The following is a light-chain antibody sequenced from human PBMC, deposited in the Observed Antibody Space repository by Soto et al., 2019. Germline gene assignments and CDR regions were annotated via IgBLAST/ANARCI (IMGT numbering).Light chain of an antibody. V-gene: IGLV1-44*01. CDR1: TSKIGSNT. J-gene: IGLJ3*02. CDR2: SNN. Sequence: QSVLTQPPSASGTPEQTVTISCSGGTSKIGSNTINRYQHLPGMAPKLLIYSNNQRPSGVPDRFSGSKSGTSASLAISRLQSEDEADFYCRAWDDTLNGWVFGGGTKGTVL. CDR3: RAWDDTLNGWV.